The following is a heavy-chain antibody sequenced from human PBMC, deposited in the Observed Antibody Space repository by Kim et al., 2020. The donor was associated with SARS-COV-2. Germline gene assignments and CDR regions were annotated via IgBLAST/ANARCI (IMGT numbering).Heavy chain of an antibody. CDR1: GGSISSGSYY. J-gene: IGHJ4*02. Sequence: SETLSLTCTVSGGSISSGSYYWSWIRQPAGKGLEWIGRIYTSGSTNYNPSLKSRVTISEDTSKNQFSLKLSSVTAADTAVYYCARDYGSGSYGMFDYWGQGTLVTVSS. V-gene: IGHV4-61*02. CDR3: ARDYGSGSYGMFDY. D-gene: IGHD3-10*01. CDR2: IYTSGST.